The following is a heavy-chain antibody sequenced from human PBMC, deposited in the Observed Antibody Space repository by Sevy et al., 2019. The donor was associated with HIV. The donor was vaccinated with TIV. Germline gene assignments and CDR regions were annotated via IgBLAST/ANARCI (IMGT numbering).Heavy chain of an antibody. J-gene: IGHJ4*02. CDR1: GFTFSSYA. CDR2: ISGSGGST. CDR3: AKWKEFGNYFDY. Sequence: GGSLRLSCAASGFTFSSYAMSWFRQAPGKGLEWVSAISGSGGSTYYADSVKGRFTISRDNSKNTLYLQMNSLRAEDTAVYYCAKWKEFGNYFDYWGQGTLVTVSS. V-gene: IGHV3-23*01. D-gene: IGHD3-10*01.